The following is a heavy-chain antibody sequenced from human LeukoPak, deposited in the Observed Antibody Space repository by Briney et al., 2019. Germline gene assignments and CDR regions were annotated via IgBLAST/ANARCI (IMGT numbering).Heavy chain of an antibody. V-gene: IGHV4-59*01. CDR3: VRSTYDSSGWVDY. Sequence: PSETLSLTCTVSGGSISSYYWSWIRQPPGKGLEWIGYIYYSGSTNYNPSLKSRVTISVDTSKNQFSLKLSSVTAADTAVYYCVRSTYDSSGWVDYWGQGTLVTVSS. J-gene: IGHJ4*02. D-gene: IGHD3-22*01. CDR1: GGSISSYY. CDR2: IYYSGST.